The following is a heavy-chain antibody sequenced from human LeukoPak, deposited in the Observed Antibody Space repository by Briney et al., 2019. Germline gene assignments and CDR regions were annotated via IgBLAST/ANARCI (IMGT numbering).Heavy chain of an antibody. Sequence: SETLSLTCTVSGGSISSSSYYWGWIRQPPGKGLEWIGNIYYSGSTYYNPSLKSRVTISVDTSKNQFSLKLSSVTAADTAVYYCARGAYDFWSGLPNWFDPWGQGTLVTVSS. J-gene: IGHJ5*02. CDR3: ARGAYDFWSGLPNWFDP. D-gene: IGHD3-3*01. V-gene: IGHV4-39*01. CDR1: GGSISSSSYY. CDR2: IYYSGST.